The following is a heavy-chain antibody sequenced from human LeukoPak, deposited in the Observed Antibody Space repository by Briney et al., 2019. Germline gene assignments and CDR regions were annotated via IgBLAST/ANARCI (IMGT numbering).Heavy chain of an antibody. CDR3: ARKSVSGWYGDVDYFDY. CDR2: INHSGST. D-gene: IGHD6-19*01. CDR1: GGSFSGYY. V-gene: IGHV4-34*01. J-gene: IGHJ4*02. Sequence: SETLSLTCAVYGGSFSGYYWSWIRQPPGKGLEWIGEINHSGSTNYNPSLKSRVTISVDTSKNQFSLKLSSVTAADTAVYYCARKSVSGWYGDVDYFDYWGQGTLVTVSS.